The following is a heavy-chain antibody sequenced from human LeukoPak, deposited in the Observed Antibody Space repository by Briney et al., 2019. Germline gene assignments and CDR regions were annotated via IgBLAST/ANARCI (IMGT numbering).Heavy chain of an antibody. CDR1: GGTFSSYA. V-gene: IGHV1-69*13. D-gene: IGHD3-3*01. CDR2: IIPIFGTA. J-gene: IGHJ5*02. CDR3: ARDFTIFGVVRWFDP. Sequence: SSVKVSCKASGGTFSSYAISWVRQAPGQGLEWIGGIIPIFGTANYAQKFQGRVTITADESTSTAYMELSSLRSEDTAVYYCARDFTIFGVVRWFDPWGQGTLVTVSS.